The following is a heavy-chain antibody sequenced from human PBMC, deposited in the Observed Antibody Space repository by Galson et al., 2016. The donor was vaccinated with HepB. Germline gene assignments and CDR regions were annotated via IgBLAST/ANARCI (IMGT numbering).Heavy chain of an antibody. V-gene: IGHV3-7*01. J-gene: IGHJ4*02. Sequence: SLRLSCAASGFIFTTYWMDWVRQAPGKGLEWVANINQDGSVKYYVDSVRGRFTVSRDNSKISLYLQMNSLRVEDTAVYYCATQLDFWGQGTLVTVSS. CDR1: GFIFTTYW. CDR2: INQDGSVK. CDR3: ATQLDF.